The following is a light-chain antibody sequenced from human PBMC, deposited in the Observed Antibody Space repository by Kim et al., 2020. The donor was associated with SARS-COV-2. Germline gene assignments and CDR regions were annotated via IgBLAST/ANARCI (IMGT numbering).Light chain of an antibody. Sequence: ALGKQVRIKCKGNSLRSYYASWYQQKSGHAPVLVIYGKNNRPSGNPDRFSGSSSGNTASLTITGAQAEDEADYYGNSRDSSGNHLVFGGGTQLTVL. CDR2: GKN. V-gene: IGLV3-19*01. CDR3: NSRDSSGNHLV. J-gene: IGLJ2*01. CDR1: SLRSYY.